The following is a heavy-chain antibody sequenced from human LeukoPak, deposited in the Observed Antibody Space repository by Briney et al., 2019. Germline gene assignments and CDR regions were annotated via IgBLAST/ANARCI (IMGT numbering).Heavy chain of an antibody. Sequence: PSETLSLTCAVYGGSFSGYYWSWIRQPPGKGLEWIGEINHSGSTNYNPSLKSRVTISVDTSKNQSSLKLSSVTAADTAVYYCARRRNYYDSSGYPDYWGQGTLVTVSS. CDR1: GGSFSGYY. V-gene: IGHV4-34*01. CDR2: INHSGST. J-gene: IGHJ4*02. CDR3: ARRRNYYDSSGYPDY. D-gene: IGHD3-22*01.